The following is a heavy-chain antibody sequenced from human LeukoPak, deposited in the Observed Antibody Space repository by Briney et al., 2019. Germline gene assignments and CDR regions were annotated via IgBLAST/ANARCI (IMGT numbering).Heavy chain of an antibody. V-gene: IGHV3-21*01. CDR2: ISRSSSYI. CDR1: GFTFSSYS. D-gene: IGHD5-18*01. J-gene: IGHJ4*02. Sequence: PGGSLRLSCAASGFTFSSYSMNWVRQAPGKGLEWVSSISRSSSYIYYADSVKGRFTISRDNAKNSLYLQMNSLRAEDTAVYYCARGAGYSYGLFDYWGQGTLVTVSS. CDR3: ARGAGYSYGLFDY.